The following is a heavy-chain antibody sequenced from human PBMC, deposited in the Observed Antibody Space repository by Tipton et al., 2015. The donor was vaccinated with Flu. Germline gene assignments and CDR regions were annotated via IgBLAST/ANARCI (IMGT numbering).Heavy chain of an antibody. D-gene: IGHD4-11*01. CDR1: GYSIRSNYY. V-gene: IGHV4-38-2*01. CDR3: ARRDYSNYVSEPHNWFDP. Sequence: TLSLTCDVSGYSIRSNYYWGWIRQPPGGGLQWIGKAHRSGNAYYNPALKSRVTISVDTSKIQFSLRLTHVTAADTAVYYCARRDYSNYVSEPHNWFDPWGQGILVTVSS. CDR2: AHRSGNA. J-gene: IGHJ5*02.